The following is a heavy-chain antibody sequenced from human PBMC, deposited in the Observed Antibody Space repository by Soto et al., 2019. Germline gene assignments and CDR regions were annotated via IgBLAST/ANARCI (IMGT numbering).Heavy chain of an antibody. Sequence: GGSLRLSCEGSGFTFSTYGINWVRQAPGKGLERVSLINGAGGNTYYAEPVKSRFTISRDNSKNTLYFQMNNLRAEVTGVYYCAPLGGTTWCAWFWGQGTLVTVSS. CDR1: GFTFSTYG. CDR2: INGAGGNT. J-gene: IGHJ4*02. CDR3: APLGGTTWCAWF. V-gene: IGHV3-23*01. D-gene: IGHD1-26*01.